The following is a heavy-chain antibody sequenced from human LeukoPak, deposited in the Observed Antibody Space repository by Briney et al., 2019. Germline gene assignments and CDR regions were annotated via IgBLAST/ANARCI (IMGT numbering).Heavy chain of an antibody. CDR2: IIPMFGTA. V-gene: IGHV1-69*05. J-gene: IGHJ4*02. Sequence: GASVKVSCKASGGTFSNYAISWVRQAPGQGLEWMGGIIPMFGTANYTQKFQGRVTMTRDMSTSTVYMELSSLRSEDTAVYYCARERVTTVTTYSGSPFDYWGQGTLVTVSS. CDR1: GGTFSNYA. D-gene: IGHD4-17*01. CDR3: ARERVTTVTTYSGSPFDY.